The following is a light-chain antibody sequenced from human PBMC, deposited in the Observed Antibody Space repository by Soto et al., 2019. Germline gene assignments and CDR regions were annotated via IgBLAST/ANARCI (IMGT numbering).Light chain of an antibody. CDR1: TTDIDNYDS. Sequence: QSVLTQPPSVSGSPGQSVTISCTATTTDIDNYDSVSWYQQAPGTAPKLIIYDVNNRPSGAPDRFSGSTSGNTASLTISGLQAEDETDYFCQSYDSTLSARYVFGTGTKVTVL. CDR3: QSYDSTLSARYV. J-gene: IGLJ1*01. V-gene: IGLV2-18*02. CDR2: DVN.